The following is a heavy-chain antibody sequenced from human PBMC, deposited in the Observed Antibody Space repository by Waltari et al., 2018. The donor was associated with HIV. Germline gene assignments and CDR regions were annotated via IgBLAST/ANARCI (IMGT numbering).Heavy chain of an antibody. CDR3: ARTYYCSSISCYSYFGMDV. CDR1: GGTFSSYA. V-gene: IGHV1-69*01. CDR2: IIPIFGTA. Sequence: QVQLVQSGAEVKKPGSSVKVSCKASGGTFSSYAISWVRPAPGQGLEWMGGIIPIFGTANYAQKFQGRVTIAADESTSTAYMELSSLRSEDAAVYYCARTYYCSSISCYSYFGMDVWGQGTTVTVSS. J-gene: IGHJ6*02. D-gene: IGHD2-2*01.